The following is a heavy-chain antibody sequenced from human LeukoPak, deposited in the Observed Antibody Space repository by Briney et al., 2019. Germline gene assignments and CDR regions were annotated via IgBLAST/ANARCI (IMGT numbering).Heavy chain of an antibody. D-gene: IGHD4-17*01. CDR2: IYYSGST. J-gene: IGHJ3*01. CDR3: ARRNGDLRAFDL. Sequence: SETLSPTCTVSGGSISRSSHYWGWIRQPPGKGLEWIGSIYYSGSTYYNPSLKSRVTISVDTSKNQFSLKLTSVTAADTAVYYCARRNGDLRAFDLWGQGTVVTVSS. V-gene: IGHV4-39*01. CDR1: GGSISRSSHY.